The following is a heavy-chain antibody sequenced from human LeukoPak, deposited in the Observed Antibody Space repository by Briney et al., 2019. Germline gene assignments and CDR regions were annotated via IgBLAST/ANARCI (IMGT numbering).Heavy chain of an antibody. D-gene: IGHD4-23*01. CDR2: INQDGNEK. CDR3: VRDVGYYGGNHYY. V-gene: IGHV3-7*01. CDR1: GFNFLDYF. J-gene: IGHJ4*02. Sequence: PGGSLRLSCAVSGFNFLDYFLTWVRQAPGRGLEWVANINQDGNEKNYVDSLEGRFTISRDNAKRSLYLQMNSLRVDDTAMYYCVRDVGYYGGNHYYWGQGTLVIVSS.